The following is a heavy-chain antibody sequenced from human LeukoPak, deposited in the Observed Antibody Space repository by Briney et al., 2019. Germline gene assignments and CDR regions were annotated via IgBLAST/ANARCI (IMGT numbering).Heavy chain of an antibody. Sequence: GGSLRLSCAASGFTFSSYWMSWVRQAPGKGLEWVANIKQDGSEKYYVDSVKGRFTISRDNAKNSLYLQVNSLRAVDTAVYYCARDGHYDILTGYFQDWGQGTLVTVSS. CDR3: ARDGHYDILTGYFQD. V-gene: IGHV3-7*03. CDR2: IKQDGSEK. D-gene: IGHD3-9*01. CDR1: GFTFSSYW. J-gene: IGHJ1*01.